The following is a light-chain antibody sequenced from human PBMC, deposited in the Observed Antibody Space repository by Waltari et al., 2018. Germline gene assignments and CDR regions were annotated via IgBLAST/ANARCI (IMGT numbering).Light chain of an antibody. CDR3: QSYDSSLSGSYV. CDR2: ANT. Sequence: QSVLKQPPSVSGAPGQRVTISCTGTRSNIGAGYDVHWYQQLPGTAPKLLIFANTKRPSGVPGRFSGSKSGTSASLAITGLQSEDEADYYCQSYDSSLSGSYVFGTGTKVTVL. V-gene: IGLV1-40*01. CDR1: RSNIGAGYD. J-gene: IGLJ1*01.